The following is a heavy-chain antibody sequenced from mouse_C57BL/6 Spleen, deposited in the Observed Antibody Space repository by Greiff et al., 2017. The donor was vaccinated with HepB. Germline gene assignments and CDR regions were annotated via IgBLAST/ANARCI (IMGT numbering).Heavy chain of an antibody. V-gene: IGHV1-82*01. J-gene: IGHJ2*01. CDR1: GYAFSSSW. D-gene: IGHD2-4*01. Sequence: VQLQQSGPELVKPGASVKISCKASGYAFSSSWMNWVKQRPGKGLEWIGRIYPGDGDTNYNGKFKGKATLTADKSSSTAYMQLSSLTSEDSAVYLCARSRDYDKVYYFDYWGQGTTLTVSS. CDR3: ARSRDYDKVYYFDY. CDR2: IYPGDGDT.